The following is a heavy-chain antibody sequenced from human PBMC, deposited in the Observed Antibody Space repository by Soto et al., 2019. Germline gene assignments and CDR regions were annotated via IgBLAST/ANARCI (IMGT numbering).Heavy chain of an antibody. V-gene: IGHV3-23*01. Sequence: EVQLLESGGGLVQPGGSLRLSCAASGFTFSSYAMSWVRQAPGKGLEWVSAISGSGGSTYYADSVKGRFTISRDNSKNTLYLQMNSLRAEDTAVYYCAKYLDYDILTGYYNAFDILGQGTMVTVSS. CDR2: ISGSGGST. CDR3: AKYLDYDILTGYYNAFDI. J-gene: IGHJ3*02. CDR1: GFTFSSYA. D-gene: IGHD3-9*01.